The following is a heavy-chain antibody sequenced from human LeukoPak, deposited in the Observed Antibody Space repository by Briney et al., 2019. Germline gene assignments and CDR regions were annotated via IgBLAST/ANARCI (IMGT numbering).Heavy chain of an antibody. CDR1: EYTFTNYG. D-gene: IGHD2-2*02. CDR3: ARGNPYIVVVPAAIPAFDI. Sequence: ASVKVSCKTSEYTFTNYGMHWVRQAPRQSLEWMGWINTGNGNTKSSQKFQDRVTLSRDTSASTAYMELNSLRAEDTAVYYCARGNPYIVVVPAAIPAFDIWGQGTMVTVSS. J-gene: IGHJ3*02. V-gene: IGHV1-3*04. CDR2: INTGNGNT.